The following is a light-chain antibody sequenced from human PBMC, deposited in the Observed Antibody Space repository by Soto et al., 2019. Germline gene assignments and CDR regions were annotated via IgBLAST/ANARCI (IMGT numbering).Light chain of an antibody. Sequence: DIPMTQSPSTLSASVGDRVTITCRASQSISGWLAWYQQKPGKAPKLLIFDASSLKRGVPSRFSGSGSGTEFTLTISSLQPGDFATYYCQQYESYSGTFGQGAKVEIK. V-gene: IGKV1-5*01. CDR3: QQYESYSGT. J-gene: IGKJ1*01. CDR1: QSISGW. CDR2: DAS.